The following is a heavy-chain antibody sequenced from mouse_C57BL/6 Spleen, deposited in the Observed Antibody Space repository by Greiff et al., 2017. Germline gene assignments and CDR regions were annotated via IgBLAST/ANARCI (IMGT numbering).Heavy chain of an antibody. J-gene: IGHJ2*01. D-gene: IGHD1-1*01. V-gene: IGHV5-6*01. Sequence: DVHLVESGGDLVKPGGSLKLSCAASGFTFSSYGMSWVRQTPDKRLEWVATISSGGSYTYYPDSVKGRFTITSDNAKNTLYLQMSSLKSEDTAMYYCARLYYYGSSYYFDYWGQGTTLTVSS. CDR3: ARLYYYGSSYYFDY. CDR1: GFTFSSYG. CDR2: ISSGGSYT.